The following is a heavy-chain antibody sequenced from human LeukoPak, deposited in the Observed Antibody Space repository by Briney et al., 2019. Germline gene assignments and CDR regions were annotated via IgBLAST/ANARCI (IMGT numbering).Heavy chain of an antibody. CDR1: GGSISSYY. V-gene: IGHV4-59*01. Sequence: SETLSLTCTVSGGSISSYYWSWIRQPPGKGLEWIGYIYYSGSTNYNPSLKSRVTISVDTSKNQFSLKLSSVTAADTAVYYCARDRHGGELPLSYYYYGMDVWGQGTTATVSS. CDR2: IYYSGST. D-gene: IGHD3-10*01. CDR3: ARDRHGGELPLSYYYYGMDV. J-gene: IGHJ6*02.